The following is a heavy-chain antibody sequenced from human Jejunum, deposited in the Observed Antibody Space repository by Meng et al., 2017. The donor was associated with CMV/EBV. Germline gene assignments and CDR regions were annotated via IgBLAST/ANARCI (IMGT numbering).Heavy chain of an antibody. D-gene: IGHD3-10*01. V-gene: IGHV3-15*01. CDR3: GTGGNWLGS. Sequence: YAGSGFTFSNAWMNWVRQAPGKGLEWVGRIKRKTDSAATEYAAPVKGRFTISRDDSKSTVYLEMNSLKIEDTGFYYCGTGGNWLGSWGQGTLVTVSS. J-gene: IGHJ5*01. CDR2: IKRKTDSAAT. CDR1: GFTFSNAW.